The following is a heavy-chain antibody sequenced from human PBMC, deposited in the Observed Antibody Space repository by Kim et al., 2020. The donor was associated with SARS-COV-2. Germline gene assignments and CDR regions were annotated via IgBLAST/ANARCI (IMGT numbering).Heavy chain of an antibody. D-gene: IGHD2-21*02. V-gene: IGHV3-23*01. Sequence: YDADPVKGRFTISRDNSKNTLYLQMNSLRAEDTAVYYCAKDGGDSGFDYWGQGTLVTVSS. J-gene: IGHJ4*02. CDR3: AKDGGDSGFDY.